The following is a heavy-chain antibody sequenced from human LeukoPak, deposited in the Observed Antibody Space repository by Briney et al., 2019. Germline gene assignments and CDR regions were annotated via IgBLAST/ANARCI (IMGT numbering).Heavy chain of an antibody. CDR3: TRGRFGLLWFGELER. D-gene: IGHD3-10*01. CDR2: IIPIFGTT. J-gene: IGHJ4*02. Sequence: SVKVSCKASGGTFSNYAISWVRQAPGQGLRWMGGIIPIFGTTNYAQKFQGRVTITADESTSTAYMELSSLRSEDTAVFYCTRGRFGLLWFGELERWGQGTLVTVSS. CDR1: GGTFSNYA. V-gene: IGHV1-69*13.